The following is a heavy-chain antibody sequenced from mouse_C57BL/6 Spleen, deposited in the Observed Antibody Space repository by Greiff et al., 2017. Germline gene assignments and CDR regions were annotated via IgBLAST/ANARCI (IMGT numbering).Heavy chain of an antibody. J-gene: IGHJ1*03. Sequence: EVKLMESGGGLVQPGGSLSLSCAASGFTFTDYYMSWVRQPPGKALEWLGFIRNKANGYTTEYSASVKGRFTISRDNSQSILYLQMNALRAEDSATYYCARVYGSSYGYFDVWGTGTTVTVSS. V-gene: IGHV7-3*01. CDR1: GFTFTDYY. CDR2: IRNKANGYTT. D-gene: IGHD1-1*01. CDR3: ARVYGSSYGYFDV.